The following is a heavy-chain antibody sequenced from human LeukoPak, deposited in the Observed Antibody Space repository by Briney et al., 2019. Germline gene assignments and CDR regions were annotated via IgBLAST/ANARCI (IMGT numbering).Heavy chain of an antibody. J-gene: IGHJ4*02. CDR1: GVTFSNYW. CDR2: INGDGRST. Sequence: PGGSLRLSCAASGVTFSNYWMHWVRKAPGKGLVWVSRINGDGRSTHYADSVQGRFTISRDNAKNAVYLQMNSLRAEDTAVYYCTRVLYSSGWYGDHYWGQGTLVTVSS. V-gene: IGHV3-74*01. CDR3: TRVLYSSGWYGDHY. D-gene: IGHD6-19*01.